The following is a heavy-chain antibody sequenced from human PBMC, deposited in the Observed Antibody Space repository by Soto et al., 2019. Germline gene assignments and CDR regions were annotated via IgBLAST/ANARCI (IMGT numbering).Heavy chain of an antibody. CDR1: GFTFSSYG. CDR2: ISYDGSNK. Sequence: GGSLRLSCAASGFTFSSYGMHWVRQAPGKGLEWVAVISYDGSNKYYADSVKGRFTISRDNSKNTLYLQMNSLRAEDTAVYYCAKEGDYSNYENYFDYWGQGTLVTVSS. J-gene: IGHJ4*02. D-gene: IGHD4-4*01. V-gene: IGHV3-30*18. CDR3: AKEGDYSNYENYFDY.